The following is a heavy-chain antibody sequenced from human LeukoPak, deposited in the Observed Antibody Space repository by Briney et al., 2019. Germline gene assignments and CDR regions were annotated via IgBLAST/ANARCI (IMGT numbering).Heavy chain of an antibody. CDR1: GYTFTSYG. J-gene: IGHJ4*02. CDR2: ISAYNGNT. V-gene: IGHV1-18*01. CDR3: ARAPQARRYNWNYGGPFDY. D-gene: IGHD1-7*01. Sequence: ASVKVSCKASGYTFTSYGISWVRQAPGQGLEWMGWISAYNGNTNYAQKLQGRVTMTTDTSTSTAYMELRSLRSDDTAVYCCARAPQARRYNWNYGGPFDYWGQGTLVTVSS.